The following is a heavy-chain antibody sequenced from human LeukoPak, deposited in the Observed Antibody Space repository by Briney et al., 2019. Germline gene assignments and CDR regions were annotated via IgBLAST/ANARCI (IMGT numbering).Heavy chain of an antibody. J-gene: IGHJ4*02. CDR1: VVAVSGDY. V-gene: IGHV4-59*02. D-gene: IGHD4-17*01. Sequence: SETLSLTCTFSVVAVSGDYWSWIRHPPGQGLEWIGYMYDRGNINYNPSLKSRVTISQDMSKNQLSLKLRSVTAADRAVYYTAATINRDYRDTNLHYWGQGILVTVSS. CDR3: AATINRDYRDTNLHY. CDR2: MYDRGNI.